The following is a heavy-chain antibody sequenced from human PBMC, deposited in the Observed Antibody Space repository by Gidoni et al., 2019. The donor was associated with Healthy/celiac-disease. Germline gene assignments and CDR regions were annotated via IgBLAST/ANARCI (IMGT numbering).Heavy chain of an antibody. V-gene: IGHV3-30*04. J-gene: IGHJ5*02. CDR1: GFTFSSYA. Sequence: QLQLVDSGGGLVQPGRSLRLSCAASGFTFSSYAMHWVRQAQGKGREWVAVISYDGRNKYYAGSGKGRLKISRDNSKNTLYRQMNSLRAEDTAVYDGARDRAGGSGNWFDPWGQGTLVTVSS. CDR2: ISYDGRNK. D-gene: IGHD3-10*01. CDR3: ARDRAGGSGNWFDP.